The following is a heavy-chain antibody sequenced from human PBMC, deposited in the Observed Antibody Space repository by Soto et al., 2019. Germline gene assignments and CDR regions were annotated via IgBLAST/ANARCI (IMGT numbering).Heavy chain of an antibody. CDR1: GGSISSGGYY. CDR2: IYYSGST. CDR3: AREYDFWSGYYRVGDAFDI. D-gene: IGHD3-3*01. J-gene: IGHJ3*02. V-gene: IGHV4-31*03. Sequence: NPSETLSLTCTVSGGSISSGGYYWSWIRQHPGKGLEWIGYIYYSGSTYYNPSLKSRVTISVDTSKNQFSLKLGSVTAADTAVYYCAREYDFWSGYYRVGDAFDIWGQGTMVTVSS.